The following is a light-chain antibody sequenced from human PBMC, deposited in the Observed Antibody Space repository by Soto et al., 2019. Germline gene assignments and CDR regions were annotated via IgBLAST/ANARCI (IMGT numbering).Light chain of an antibody. V-gene: IGLV2-14*01. Sequence: QSVLTQPASVSGSPGQSITISCTGTTSDVGGYNSVSWYQQHPGKAPELLFYDVSNRPSGIFYRFFGSKSGNTASLTIFGLQAEDEADYYCSSRTSTSTRVFGTGTKVTVL. CDR3: SSRTSTSTRV. CDR2: DVS. CDR1: TSDVGGYNS. J-gene: IGLJ1*01.